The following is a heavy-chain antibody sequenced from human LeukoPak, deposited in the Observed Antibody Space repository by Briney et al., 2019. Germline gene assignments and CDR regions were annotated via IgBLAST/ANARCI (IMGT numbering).Heavy chain of an antibody. CDR1: GFTFSSYA. CDR3: ARVDRQLVWGAFWFDP. V-gene: IGHV3-23*01. J-gene: IGHJ5*02. D-gene: IGHD6-6*01. Sequence: GGSLRLSCAASGFTFSSYAMSWVRQAPGKGLEWVSAISGSGGSTYYADSVKGRFTISRDNSKNTLYLQMNSLRAEDTAVYYCARVDRQLVWGAFWFDPWGQGTLVTVSS. CDR2: ISGSGGST.